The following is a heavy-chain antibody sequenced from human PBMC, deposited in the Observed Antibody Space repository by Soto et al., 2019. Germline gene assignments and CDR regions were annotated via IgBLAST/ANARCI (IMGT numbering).Heavy chain of an antibody. Sequence: SETLSLTCAVYGGSFSGYYWSWIRQPPGKGLEWIGEINHSGSTNYNPSLKSRVTISVDTSKNQSSLKLSSVTAADTAVYYCARRVIYYYGMDVWGQGTTVTVSS. CDR2: INHSGST. V-gene: IGHV4-34*01. CDR3: ARRVIYYYGMDV. J-gene: IGHJ6*02. CDR1: GGSFSGYY. D-gene: IGHD2-8*01.